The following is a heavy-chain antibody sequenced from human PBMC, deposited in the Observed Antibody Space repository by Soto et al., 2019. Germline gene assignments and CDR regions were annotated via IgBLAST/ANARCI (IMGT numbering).Heavy chain of an antibody. CDR3: ATASYGSGSFYYGMDV. D-gene: IGHD3-10*01. J-gene: IGHJ6*02. V-gene: IGHV1-69*01. Sequence: QVQLVQSGAEVKKPGSSVKVSCNASGGTFSSYAISWVRQAPGQGLEWMGGIIPIFGTANYAQKFQGRVTITADESTSTAYMELSSLRSEDTAVYYCATASYGSGSFYYGMDVWGQGTTVTVSS. CDR2: IIPIFGTA. CDR1: GGTFSSYA.